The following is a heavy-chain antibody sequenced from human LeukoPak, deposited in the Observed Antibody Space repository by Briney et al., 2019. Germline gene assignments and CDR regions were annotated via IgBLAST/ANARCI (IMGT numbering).Heavy chain of an antibody. CDR3: ATSEYCSDSSCVERGPPGPLHY. D-gene: IGHD2-15*01. CDR1: GGYHLVYY. V-gene: IGHV4-34*01. J-gene: IGHJ4*02. Sequence: PSETLSLTCAVHGGYHLVYYWRWLRQPPGKGLEWIGEINHSGSTNYNPSLKSRVTISVDTSKNQFSLKLSSVTAADTPAYYCATSEYCSDSSCVERGPPGPLHYWRQGTLVTVSS. CDR2: INHSGST.